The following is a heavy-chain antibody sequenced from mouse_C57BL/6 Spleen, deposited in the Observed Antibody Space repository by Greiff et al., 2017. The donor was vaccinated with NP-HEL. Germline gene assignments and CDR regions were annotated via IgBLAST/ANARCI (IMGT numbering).Heavy chain of an antibody. Sequence: VQLQQSGAELVRPGASVKLSCKASGYTFTDYYINWVKQRPGQGLEWIARIYPGSGNTYYNEKFKGKATLTAEKSSSTAYMQLSSLTSEDSAVYFCARSGQLRLRAYWGQGTLVTVSA. CDR3: ARSGQLRLRAY. J-gene: IGHJ3*01. CDR1: GYTFTDYY. D-gene: IGHD3-2*02. CDR2: IYPGSGNT. V-gene: IGHV1-76*01.